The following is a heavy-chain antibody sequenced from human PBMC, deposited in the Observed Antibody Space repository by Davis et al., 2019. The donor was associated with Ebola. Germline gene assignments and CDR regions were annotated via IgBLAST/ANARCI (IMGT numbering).Heavy chain of an antibody. CDR3: ARDFSGKSDFDY. CDR1: GYTFTSYD. Sequence: AASVKVSCKASGYTFTSYDIGWLRQPPGQGLEWMGWINSDKGNTNYAQKFQGRVTMTTDTSTNTAYMELRSLRSDDTAIYFCARDFSGKSDFDYWGQGTLVTVSS. CDR2: INSDKGNT. V-gene: IGHV1-18*04. D-gene: IGHD1-26*01. J-gene: IGHJ4*02.